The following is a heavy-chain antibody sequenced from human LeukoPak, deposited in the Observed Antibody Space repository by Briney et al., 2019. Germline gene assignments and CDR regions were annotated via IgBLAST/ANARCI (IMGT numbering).Heavy chain of an antibody. CDR1: GFTFSSYE. CDR2: ISSSGSTI. D-gene: IGHD3-10*01. J-gene: IGHJ4*02. Sequence: PGGYLRLSCAASGFTFSSYEMNWVRQAPGKGLEWVSYISSSGSTIYYADSVKGRFTISRDNAKNSLYLQMNSLRAEDTAVYYCASSTPLTSFDYWGQGTLVTVSS. V-gene: IGHV3-48*03. CDR3: ASSTPLTSFDY.